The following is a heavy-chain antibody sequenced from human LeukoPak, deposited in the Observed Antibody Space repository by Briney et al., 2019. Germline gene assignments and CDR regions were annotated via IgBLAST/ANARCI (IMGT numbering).Heavy chain of an antibody. CDR3: ATGPRYYDISPPEY. Sequence: PGRSLRLSCVTSGLTFRTYGMHWVRRAPGKGLEWVAVIWYDGSNKRYGDSVKGRFTISRDNSKNTLYLQMDSLRAEDSAVYYCATGPRYYDISPPEYWGQGALVTVSS. V-gene: IGHV3-33*01. D-gene: IGHD3-9*01. J-gene: IGHJ4*02. CDR2: IWYDGSNK. CDR1: GLTFRTYG.